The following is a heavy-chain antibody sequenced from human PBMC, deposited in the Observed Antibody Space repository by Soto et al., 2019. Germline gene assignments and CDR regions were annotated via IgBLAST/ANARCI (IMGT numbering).Heavy chain of an antibody. CDR1: GFVVSNYY. V-gene: IGHV3-53*01. CDR3: ASSRGWSHGGFNV. D-gene: IGHD6-19*01. CDR2: LFGHGGT. J-gene: IGHJ6*01. Sequence: PGGSLRLSCVGSGFVVSNYYMTWVRQAPGKGLEWVAALFGHGGTYYAGSVKGRFTFSRDDSNNTVFLQMNSLRSDDSAVYYCASSRGWSHGGFNVWGQGTTVTVYS.